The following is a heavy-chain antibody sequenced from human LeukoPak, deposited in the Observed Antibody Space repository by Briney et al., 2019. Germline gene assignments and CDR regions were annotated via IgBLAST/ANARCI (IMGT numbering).Heavy chain of an antibody. D-gene: IGHD1-26*01. CDR1: GGSISSGGYY. CDR2: IYYSGST. J-gene: IGHJ4*02. V-gene: IGHV4-31*03. Sequence: PSETLSLTCTVSGGSISSGGYYWSWIRQHPGKGLEWIGYIYYSGSTYYNPSLKSRVTISVDTSKNQFSLKLSSVPAADTAVYYCAREGGSYSEYFDYWGQGTLVTVSS. CDR3: AREGGSYSEYFDY.